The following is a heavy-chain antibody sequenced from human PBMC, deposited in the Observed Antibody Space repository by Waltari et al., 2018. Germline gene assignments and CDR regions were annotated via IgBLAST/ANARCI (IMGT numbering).Heavy chain of an antibody. J-gene: IGHJ6*03. Sequence: EVQLVEFGGGLIQPGGSLRLSCAASGFTVSNNYMSWVRQAPGKGLGGVSVYYTGGITNHADSLKGRIPISRDNSKNTLYLQMNSLRAEDTAVYYCASGQLLSGRNYYYMDVWGKGTPVTVSS. CDR2: YYTGGIT. D-gene: IGHD2-2*01. CDR1: GFTVSNNY. V-gene: IGHV3-53*01. CDR3: ASGQLLSGRNYYYMDV.